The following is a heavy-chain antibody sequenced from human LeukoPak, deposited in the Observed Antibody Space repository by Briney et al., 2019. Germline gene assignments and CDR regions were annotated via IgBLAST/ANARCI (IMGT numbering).Heavy chain of an antibody. CDR3: ARGHRRDGYNXDX. CDR2: IYTSGST. V-gene: IGHV4-61*02. CDR1: GGSISSGSYY. D-gene: IGHD5-24*01. J-gene: IGHJ4*02. Sequence: SQTLSLTCTVSGGSISSGSYYWSWIRQPAGKGLEWIGRIYTSGSTNYSPSLKSRVTISVDTSKNQFSLKLSSVTAADTAVYYCARGHRRDGYNXDXXGQXXXXTV.